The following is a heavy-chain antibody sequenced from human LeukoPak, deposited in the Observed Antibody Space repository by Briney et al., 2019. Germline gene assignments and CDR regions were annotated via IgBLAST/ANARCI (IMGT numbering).Heavy chain of an antibody. CDR2: TYTSGSI. CDR3: ARDLGYCSSTSCYYYYGMDV. Sequence: SETLSLTCTVSGGSISSYYWSWIRQPAGKGLEWIGRTYTSGSINYNPSLKSRVTMSVDTSKNQFSLKLSSVTAADTAVYYCARDLGYCSSTSCYYYYGMDVWGQGTTVTVSS. CDR1: GGSISSYY. J-gene: IGHJ6*02. V-gene: IGHV4-4*07. D-gene: IGHD2-2*01.